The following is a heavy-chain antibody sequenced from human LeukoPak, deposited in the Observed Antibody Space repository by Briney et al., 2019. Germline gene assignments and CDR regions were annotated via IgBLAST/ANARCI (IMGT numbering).Heavy chain of an antibody. V-gene: IGHV3-7*01. J-gene: IGHJ4*02. CDR2: IKRDGSEK. CDR3: ARVRRGTNPLSDY. Sequence: GALRLSCAASGFTFSSYWMSWVRQAPGKGLEWVANIKRDGSEKYYVDSVKGRFTISRDNAKNSLYLQMNSLRAEDTAVYYCARVRRGTNPLSDYWGQGTLVTVSS. CDR1: GFTFSSYW. D-gene: IGHD2-15*01.